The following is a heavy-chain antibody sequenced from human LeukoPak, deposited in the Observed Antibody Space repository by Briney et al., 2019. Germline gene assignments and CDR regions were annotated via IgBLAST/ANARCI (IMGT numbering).Heavy chain of an antibody. J-gene: IGHJ5*02. CDR1: DFRFSSYC. Sequence: PGGSLSHSCAASDFRFSSYCMDCVRQIPGKVRVGVSRIRTDESRNYADSVKGRFTISSDIVKKTLYLQINSLRAEDTGVYYCTRDPGGGGARGHNWFDLWGQGALVTVSS. V-gene: IGHV3-74*01. CDR3: TRDPGGGGARGHNWFDL. CDR2: IRTDESR. D-gene: IGHD2-21*01.